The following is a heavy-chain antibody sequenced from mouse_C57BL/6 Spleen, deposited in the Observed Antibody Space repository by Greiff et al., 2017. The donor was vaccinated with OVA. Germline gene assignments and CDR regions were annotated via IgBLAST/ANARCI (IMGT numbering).Heavy chain of an antibody. V-gene: IGHV10-1*01. J-gene: IGHJ2*01. D-gene: IGHD2-10*01. CDR2: IRSKSNNYAT. Sequence: EVKLMESGGGLVQPKGSLKLSCAASGFSFNTYAMNWVRQAPGTGLEWVARIRSKSNNYATYYADSVKDRFTISRDDSESMLYLQMNNLKTEDTAMYYCVRHAYYGNNFDYWGQGTTLTVSS. CDR1: GFSFNTYA. CDR3: VRHAYYGNNFDY.